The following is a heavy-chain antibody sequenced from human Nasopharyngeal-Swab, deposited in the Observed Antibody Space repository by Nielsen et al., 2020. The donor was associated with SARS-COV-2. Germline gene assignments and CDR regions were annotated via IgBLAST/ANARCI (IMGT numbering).Heavy chain of an antibody. CDR3: VKGTASLDF. V-gene: IGHV3-23*01. D-gene: IGHD2-21*02. CDR2: LNSAGTAT. CDR1: GFMLSSSD. J-gene: IGHJ4*02. Sequence: GGSLRLSCAVSGFMLSSSDMSWVRQAPGKGLEWVSGLNSAGTATYYADSVRGRFTISRDKSQNTLYLQMSSLRAEDTAVYYCVKGTASLDFWGQGTLVTVSS.